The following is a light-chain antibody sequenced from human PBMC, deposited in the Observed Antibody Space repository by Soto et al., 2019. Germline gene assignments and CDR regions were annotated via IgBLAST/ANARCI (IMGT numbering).Light chain of an antibody. J-gene: IGLJ3*02. CDR1: TGAFTSGHY. CDR2: DTN. Sequence: QAVVTQDPSLTVSPEGTVTLTCGPNTGAFTSGHYPYGCQQKPGQAPRTLIYDTNNQHSWTPARFSGALLGDKAALTLSGAQPEDEAEYYCSLSYGAFAMFGGGTQLTV. V-gene: IGLV7-46*01. CDR3: SLSYGAFAM.